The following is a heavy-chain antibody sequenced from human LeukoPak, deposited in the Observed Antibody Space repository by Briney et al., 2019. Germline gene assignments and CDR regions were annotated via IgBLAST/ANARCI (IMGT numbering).Heavy chain of an antibody. CDR1: GFTFSSYN. CDR3: ARESPGSSGYDY. CDR2: ISSSSSYI. J-gene: IGHJ4*02. Sequence: GGSLRLSCAASGFTFSSYNMNWVRQAPGKGLEWVSSISSSSSYIYYADSLKGRFTISRDNAKNSLYLQMNSLRAEDTAVYYCARESPGSSGYDYWGQGTLVTVSS. V-gene: IGHV3-21*01. D-gene: IGHD6-19*01.